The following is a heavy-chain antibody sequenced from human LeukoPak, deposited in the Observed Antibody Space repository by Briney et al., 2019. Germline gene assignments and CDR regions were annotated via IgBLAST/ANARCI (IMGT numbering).Heavy chain of an antibody. CDR2: ITYSSSII. CDR1: GFTFSSYS. Sequence: GGSLRLSCAASGFTFSSYSMNGARQAPGKGGEWVLYITYSSSIIYYADSVRGRFTISRDNAKNSLYLQMNRLRVEDTAVYYCARGGAARPDFWGQGTLVTVSS. D-gene: IGHD6-6*01. CDR3: ARGGAARPDF. J-gene: IGHJ4*02. V-gene: IGHV3-48*04.